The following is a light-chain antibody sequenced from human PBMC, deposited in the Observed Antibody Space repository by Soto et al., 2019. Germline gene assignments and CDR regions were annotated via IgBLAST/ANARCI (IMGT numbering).Light chain of an antibody. CDR3: MQPLQSWT. Sequence: DIVVTQSPLSLPVNPGEPAAISCRSSQSLLHSNGYNYLDWYLQKPGQSPQLLIYLGSNRASGVPDRFSGSGSGTDFTLKISRVEAEDVGVYYCMQPLQSWTFGQGTKV. V-gene: IGKV2-28*01. CDR1: QSLLHSNGYNY. CDR2: LGS. J-gene: IGKJ1*01.